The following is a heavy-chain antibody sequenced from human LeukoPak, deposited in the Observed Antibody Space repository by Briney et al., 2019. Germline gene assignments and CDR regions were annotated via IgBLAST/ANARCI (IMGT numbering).Heavy chain of an antibody. D-gene: IGHD4-17*01. Sequence: SETLSLTCAVYGGSFSGYYWSWIRQPPGKGLEWIGEINHSGSTNYNPSLKSRVTISVDTSKNQFSLKLSSVTAADTAVYYCAGPYGHDAFDIWGQGTMVTVSS. CDR2: INHSGST. CDR3: AGPYGHDAFDI. V-gene: IGHV4-34*01. J-gene: IGHJ3*02. CDR1: GGSFSGYY.